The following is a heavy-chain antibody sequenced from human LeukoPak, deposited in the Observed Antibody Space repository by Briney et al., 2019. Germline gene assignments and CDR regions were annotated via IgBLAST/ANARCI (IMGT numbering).Heavy chain of an antibody. Sequence: GGSLRLSCAASGFTFSTYAMTWVRQAPGKGLEWVSAISGSVGNTYYPNSLKGRFTIPRHNSLHTSYLQTNCLRAEDTAIYYCAKDSLPTSGCRGYFDYWGQGTLVTVSS. D-gene: IGHD6-25*01. CDR2: ISGSVGNT. CDR1: GFTFSTYA. V-gene: IGHV3-23*01. J-gene: IGHJ4*02. CDR3: AKDSLPTSGCRGYFDY.